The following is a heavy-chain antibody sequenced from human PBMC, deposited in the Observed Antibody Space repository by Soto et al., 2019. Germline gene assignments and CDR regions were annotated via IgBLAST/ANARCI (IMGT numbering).Heavy chain of an antibody. Sequence: SVKVSCKASGYTFTSYVISWLRQAPGQGLEWIGWIVVGSGNTNYAQKFQERVTITRDMSTSTAYMELSSLRSEDTAVYYCAAGRITIFGVVVPAGMDVWGQGTTVTVSS. V-gene: IGHV1-58*02. CDR3: AAGRITIFGVVVPAGMDV. CDR1: GYTFTSYV. J-gene: IGHJ6*02. D-gene: IGHD3-3*01. CDR2: IVVGSGNT.